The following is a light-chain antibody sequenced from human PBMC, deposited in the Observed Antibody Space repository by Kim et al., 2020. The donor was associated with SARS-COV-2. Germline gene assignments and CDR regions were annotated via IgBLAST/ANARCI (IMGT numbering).Light chain of an antibody. CDR2: EGR. J-gene: IGLJ1*01. V-gene: IGLV2-23*03. CDR3: CSYAGSRNV. CDR1: SSDVGTYDL. Sequence: PGQSITISCTGNSSDVGTYDLVSWYQHHPGKAPKLLIYEGRKRPSGVSNRFSGSKSGNTASLAISGLQAEDEADYYCCSYAGSRNVFGTGTKVTVL.